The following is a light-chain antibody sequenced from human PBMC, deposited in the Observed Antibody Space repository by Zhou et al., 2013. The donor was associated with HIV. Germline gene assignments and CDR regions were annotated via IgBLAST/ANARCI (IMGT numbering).Light chain of an antibody. Sequence: DIQMTQSPSALSASVGDRVTITCRASQSISSYLNWYQQKPGQAPNLLIYGAFRLQSGVPSRFRGGGSGTDFTLTINATLTPEDFATYYCQQSYSPPRTFGQGTKVE. V-gene: IGKV1-39*01. J-gene: IGKJ1*01. CDR3: QQSYSPPRT. CDR2: GAF. CDR1: QSISSY.